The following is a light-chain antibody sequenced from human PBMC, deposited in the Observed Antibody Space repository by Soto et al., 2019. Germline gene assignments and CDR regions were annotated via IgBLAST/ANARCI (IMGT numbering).Light chain of an antibody. CDR3: QQYNNWPPWT. Sequence: EIVMTQSPATLSVSPGERATLSCXASXSVSSNLAWYQQKPGQAPRLLIYGASTRATGIPARFSGSGSGTEFTLTISSLQSEDFAVYYCQQYNNWPPWTFGQGTKVDIK. V-gene: IGKV3-15*01. CDR2: GAS. CDR1: XSVSSN. J-gene: IGKJ1*01.